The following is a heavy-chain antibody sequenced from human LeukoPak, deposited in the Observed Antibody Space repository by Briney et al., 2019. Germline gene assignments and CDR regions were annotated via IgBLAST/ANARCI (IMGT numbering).Heavy chain of an antibody. CDR1: GYTFTGYY. V-gene: IGHV1-46*01. Sequence: ASVKVSCKASGYTFTGYYMHWVRQAPGQGLEWMGIINPSGGSTSYAQKFQGRVTMTRDTSTSTVYMELSSLRSEDTAVYYCARQDLGGWFDPWGQGTLVTVSS. CDR2: INPSGGST. CDR3: ARQDLGGWFDP. J-gene: IGHJ5*02.